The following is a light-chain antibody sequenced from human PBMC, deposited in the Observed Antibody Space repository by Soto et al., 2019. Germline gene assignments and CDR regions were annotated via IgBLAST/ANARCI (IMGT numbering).Light chain of an antibody. Sequence: EIVLTQSPATLSLSPGERATLSCRASQSVSSYLAWYQQKPGQAPRLLIYDASNRATGIPARFSGSGSGTDFTLTIRSLEPEDFAVYYCQQRSNWPPRYTFGQGTKVDIK. CDR2: DAS. J-gene: IGKJ2*01. CDR3: QQRSNWPPRYT. CDR1: QSVSSY. V-gene: IGKV3-11*01.